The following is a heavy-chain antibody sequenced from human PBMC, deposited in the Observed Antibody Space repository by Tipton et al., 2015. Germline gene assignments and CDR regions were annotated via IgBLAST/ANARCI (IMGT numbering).Heavy chain of an antibody. CDR2: IYYSGDM. CDR1: GYSLSTGHC. J-gene: IGHJ4*02. Sequence: TLSLTCNVSGYSLSTGHCWGWVRLSPGKGLEWIGSIYYSGDMYYNPSLKSRVTMSRDTSKNQFSLKLTSVTAADTAMYYCARKTGLVGATADFWGQGTLVTVSS. D-gene: IGHD1-26*01. V-gene: IGHV4-38-2*02. CDR3: ARKTGLVGATADF.